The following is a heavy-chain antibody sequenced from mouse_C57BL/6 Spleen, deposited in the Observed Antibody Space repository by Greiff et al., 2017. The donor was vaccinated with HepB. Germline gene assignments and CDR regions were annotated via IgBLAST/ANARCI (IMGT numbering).Heavy chain of an antibody. V-gene: IGHV1-52*01. Sequence: QVQLQQPGAELVRPGSSVKLSCKASGYTFTSYWMHWVKQRPIQGLEWIGNIDPSDSETHYNQKFKAKATLTVDKSSSTAYMQLSSLTSEDSAVYYCARPGWDEDYYAMDYWGQGTSVTVSA. D-gene: IGHD4-1*01. CDR3: ARPGWDEDYYAMDY. CDR2: IDPSDSET. CDR1: GYTFTSYW. J-gene: IGHJ4*01.